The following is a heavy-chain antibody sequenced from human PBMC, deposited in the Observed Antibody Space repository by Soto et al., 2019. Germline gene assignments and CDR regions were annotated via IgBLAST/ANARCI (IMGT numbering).Heavy chain of an antibody. CDR3: TTESNVAVDIVATIGYYYYYGMDV. J-gene: IGHJ6*02. CDR2: IKSKTDGGTT. V-gene: IGHV3-15*01. D-gene: IGHD5-12*01. CDR1: GFTFSNAW. Sequence: PGGSLRLSCAASGFTFSNAWMSWVRQAPGKWLEWVGRIKSKTDGGTTDYAAPVKGRFTISRDDSKNTLYLQMNSLKTEDTAVYYCTTESNVAVDIVATIGYYYYYGMDVWGQGXTVTVYS.